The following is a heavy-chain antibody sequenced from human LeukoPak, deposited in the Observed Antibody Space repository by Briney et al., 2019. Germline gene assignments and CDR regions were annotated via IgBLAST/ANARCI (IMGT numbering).Heavy chain of an antibody. J-gene: IGHJ6*03. CDR2: INPNSGGT. D-gene: IGHD3-22*01. Sequence: GASVKVSCKASGYTFTDYYMHWVRQAPGQGLEWMGWINPNSGGTNYAQKFQGRVTMTRDTSISTAYMELSRLRSDDTAVYYCARVSDYESSDVVYYYMDVWGKGTTVTISS. CDR3: ARVSDYESSDVVYYYMDV. CDR1: GYTFTDYY. V-gene: IGHV1-2*02.